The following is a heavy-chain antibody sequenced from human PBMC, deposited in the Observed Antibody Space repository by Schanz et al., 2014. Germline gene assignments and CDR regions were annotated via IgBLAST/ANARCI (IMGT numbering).Heavy chain of an antibody. CDR1: GFTFSSYA. V-gene: IGHV3-23*04. CDR3: ARSAGRDFWSGYYTRFDY. CDR2: ISHSGGSK. D-gene: IGHD3-3*01. J-gene: IGHJ4*02. Sequence: VQLVESGGGVVQFGRSLRLSCAASGFTFSSYAMSWVRQAPGKGLEWVSSISHSGGSKYYADSVKGRFTISRDNSENTLYLQMNSLSADDTAVFYCARSAGRDFWSGYYTRFDYWGQGTLVTVSS.